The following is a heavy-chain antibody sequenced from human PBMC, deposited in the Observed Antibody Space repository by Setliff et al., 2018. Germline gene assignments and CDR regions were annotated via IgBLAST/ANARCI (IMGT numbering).Heavy chain of an antibody. CDR3: TWGPGGYFDF. CDR1: GYTFTDYY. Sequence: ASVKVPCKASGYTFTDYYMQWVRQAPGQGLEWMGNINTYSGATNYAHKFQGRVTMTTDTSITTAYMELNSLTSDDTAVYFCTWGPGGYFDFWGQGTLVTVSS. V-gene: IGHV1-2*02. CDR2: INTYSGAT. J-gene: IGHJ4*02. D-gene: IGHD3-22*01.